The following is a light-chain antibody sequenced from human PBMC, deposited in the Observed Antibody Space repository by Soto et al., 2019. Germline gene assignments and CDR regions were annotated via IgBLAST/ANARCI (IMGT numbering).Light chain of an antibody. CDR2: EVS. Sequence: QSALTQPPSASGSPGQSVTISCTGTSSDVGRYNYVSWYQQHPGKAPKLMIYEVSKRPSGVPDRFSGSKSGYTASLTVSGLQAEDEADYYCSSYAGSNNLVFGGGTKLTVL. CDR3: SSYAGSNNLV. V-gene: IGLV2-8*01. CDR1: SSDVGRYNY. J-gene: IGLJ3*02.